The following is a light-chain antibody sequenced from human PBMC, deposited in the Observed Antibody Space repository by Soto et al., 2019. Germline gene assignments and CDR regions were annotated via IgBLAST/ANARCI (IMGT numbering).Light chain of an antibody. V-gene: IGKV3-11*01. CDR2: DTS. CDR1: QSVGGF. J-gene: IGKJ2*01. Sequence: EIVLTQSPATLSLSPGERATLSCRASQSVGGFLAWYQQKSGQAPRLLIYDTSKRVTGIPARFSGSGSGTDFTLTIRSLEPEDFAVYHCQHRSNWPPMYPFGQGNKLPIK. CDR3: QHRSNWPPMYP.